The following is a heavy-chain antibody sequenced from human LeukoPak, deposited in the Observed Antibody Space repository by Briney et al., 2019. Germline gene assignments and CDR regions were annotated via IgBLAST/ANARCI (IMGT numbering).Heavy chain of an antibody. V-gene: IGHV3-23*01. CDR3: AKAQAYSDF. CDR2: ISGHGGNT. J-gene: IGHJ4*02. Sequence: PGGSLTLSCPASGFTFTNYAMTWVRQAPGKGLEWVSTISGHGGNTFYADSVKGRFTISRDNSENTLFLQMTSLRADDTAVYYCAKAQAYSDFWGQGTLVIVSS. CDR1: GFTFTNYA. D-gene: IGHD2-21*01.